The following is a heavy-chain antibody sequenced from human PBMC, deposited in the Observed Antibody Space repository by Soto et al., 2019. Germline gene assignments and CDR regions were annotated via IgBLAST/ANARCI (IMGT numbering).Heavy chain of an antibody. CDR2: IYWDDDK. CDR1: EFSLTSYGMG. CDR3: AHRPGSGRLEFDS. Sequence: QITLKESGPTLVKPTQTLTLTCSSSEFSLTSYGMGVGWIRQPPGKALEWLALIYWDDDKTYSPSLKNRLTITRDTSKNQVLLTMTNMDPVDTATYYCAHRPGSGRLEFDSWGQGTLVTVSS. J-gene: IGHJ4*02. V-gene: IGHV2-5*02. D-gene: IGHD3-10*01.